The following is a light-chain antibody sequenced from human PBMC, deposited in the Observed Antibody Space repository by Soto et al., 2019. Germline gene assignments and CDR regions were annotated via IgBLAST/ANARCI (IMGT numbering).Light chain of an antibody. Sequence: QSVLTQPVSVSGSPGQSITISCTGTSSDVGEYNSVSWYQHHPGKAPKLMIYDVTYRPSGVSNRFSGSKSGNTASLTISGLQAEDEADYHCGSYTSSNTRIFGTGTKVTVL. CDR2: DVT. V-gene: IGLV2-14*03. J-gene: IGLJ1*01. CDR3: GSYTSSNTRI. CDR1: SSDVGEYNS.